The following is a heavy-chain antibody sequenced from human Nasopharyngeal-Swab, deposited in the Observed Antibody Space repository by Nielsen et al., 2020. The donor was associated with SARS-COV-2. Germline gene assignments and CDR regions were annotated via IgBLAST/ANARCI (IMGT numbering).Heavy chain of an antibody. J-gene: IGHJ4*02. CDR2: INHSGST. Sequence: SETLSLTCAVYGGSFSGYYWSWIRQPPGKGLEWIGEINHSGSTNYNPSLKSRVTISVDTSKNQFSLKLSSVTAADTAVYYCARGGYSYGPDYWGRGTLVTVSS. D-gene: IGHD5-18*01. CDR1: GGSFSGYY. CDR3: ARGGYSYGPDY. V-gene: IGHV4-34*01.